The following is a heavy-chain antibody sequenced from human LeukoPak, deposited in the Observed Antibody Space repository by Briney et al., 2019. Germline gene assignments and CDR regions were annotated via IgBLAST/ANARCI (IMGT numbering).Heavy chain of an antibody. Sequence: PSETLSLTCTVSGYSISSGFYWGWLRQSPGKGLEWIGEINHSGSTNYNPSLKSRVTISVDTSKNQFSLKLSSVTAADTAVYYCARGLVPDYWGQGTLVAVSS. CDR1: GYSISSGFY. CDR3: ARGLVPDY. V-gene: IGHV4-38-2*02. J-gene: IGHJ4*02. D-gene: IGHD2-2*01. CDR2: INHSGST.